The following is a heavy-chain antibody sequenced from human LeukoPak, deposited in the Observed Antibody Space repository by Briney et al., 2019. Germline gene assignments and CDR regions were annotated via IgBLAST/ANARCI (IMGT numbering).Heavy chain of an antibody. D-gene: IGHD3-22*01. CDR3: ARAGLGYYDSSGYYDYFDY. CDR2: ISYDGSNK. V-gene: IGHV3-30-3*01. J-gene: IGHJ4*02. Sequence: PGGSLRLSCAASGFTFSSYAMHWVRQAPGKGLEWVAVISYDGSNKYYADSVKGRFTISRDNSKNTLYLQMNSLRAEDTAVYYCARAGLGYYDSSGYYDYFDYWGQGTLVTVSS. CDR1: GFTFSSYA.